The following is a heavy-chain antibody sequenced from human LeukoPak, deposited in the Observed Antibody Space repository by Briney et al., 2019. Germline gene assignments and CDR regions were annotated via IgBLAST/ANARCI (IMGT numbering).Heavy chain of an antibody. CDR2: IGGGDT. D-gene: IGHD1-26*01. J-gene: IGHJ4*02. CDR3: AKDGQSFNSMWDYLDS. V-gene: IGHV3-23*01. CDR1: GFTFDDYG. Sequence: PGGSLRLSCAASGFTFDDYGMSWVRQAPGKGLEWVSGIGGGDTHYADSVKGRFTISRDNSKSTVELHMSSLRVEDTAVYYCAKDGQSFNSMWDYLDSWGRGTLVTVSS.